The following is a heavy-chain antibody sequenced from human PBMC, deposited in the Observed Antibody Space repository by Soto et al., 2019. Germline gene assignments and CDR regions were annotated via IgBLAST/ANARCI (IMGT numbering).Heavy chain of an antibody. V-gene: IGHV3-23*01. CDR1: GFTFSNYA. J-gene: IGHJ4*02. CDR3: AKAKGALSGYSSAEY. CDR2: ISGGGTFT. D-gene: IGHD6-19*01. Sequence: GGSLRLSCAASGFTFSNYAMSWVRQAPGKGLEWVSGISGGGTFTFYADSVKGRFTISRDNSKNTLYLQMNSLRAEDTAVYYCAKAKGALSGYSSAEYWGQGTLVTVSS.